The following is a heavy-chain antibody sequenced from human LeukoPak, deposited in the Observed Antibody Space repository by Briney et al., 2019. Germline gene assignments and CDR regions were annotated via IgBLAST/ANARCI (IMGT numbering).Heavy chain of an antibody. CDR1: GFTFSSYG. Sequence: GGSLRLSCAASGFTFSSYGMHWVRQAPGKGLEWVAVIWYDGSNKYYADSVKGRFTISRDNSKNTLYLQMNSLRAEDTAVYYCASYYDSSGYYFKDYWGQGTLVTVSS. D-gene: IGHD3-22*01. V-gene: IGHV3-33*08. CDR3: ASYYDSSGYYFKDY. CDR2: IWYDGSNK. J-gene: IGHJ4*02.